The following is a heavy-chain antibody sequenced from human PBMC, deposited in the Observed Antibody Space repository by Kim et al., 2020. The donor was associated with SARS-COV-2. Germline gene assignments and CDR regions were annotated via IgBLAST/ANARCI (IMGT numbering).Heavy chain of an antibody. D-gene: IGHD2-2*01. CDR2: IYYSGST. V-gene: IGHV4-39*01. CDR1: GGSISSSSYY. J-gene: IGHJ6*02. CDR3: ARQAVPAARILSYYYYYGMDV. Sequence: SETLSLTCTVSGGSISSSSYYWGWIRQPPGKGLEWIGSIYYSGSTYYNPSLKSRVTISVDTSKNQFSLKLSSVTAADTAVYYCARQAVPAARILSYYYYYGMDVWGQGTTVTVSS.